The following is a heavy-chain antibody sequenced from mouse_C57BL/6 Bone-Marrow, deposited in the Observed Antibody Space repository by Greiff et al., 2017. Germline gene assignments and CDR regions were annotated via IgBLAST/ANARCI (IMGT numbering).Heavy chain of an antibody. D-gene: IGHD2-1*01. V-gene: IGHV1-81*01. CDR3: ARRGVYYGNYHV. CDR2: IYPRSGNT. J-gene: IGHJ1*03. CDR1: GYTFTSYG. Sequence: QVQLKESGAELARPGASVKLSCKASGYTFTSYGISWVKQRTGQGLEWIGEIYPRSGNTYYNEKFKGKATLTADKSSSTAYMELRSLTSEDSAVYFCARRGVYYGNYHVWGTGTTVTVSS.